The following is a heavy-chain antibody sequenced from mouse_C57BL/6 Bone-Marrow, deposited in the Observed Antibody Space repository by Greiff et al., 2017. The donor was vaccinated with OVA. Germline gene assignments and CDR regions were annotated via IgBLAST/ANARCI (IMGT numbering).Heavy chain of an antibody. CDR1: GYSITSGYY. V-gene: IGHV3-6*01. CDR3: AREDSWYFDV. CDR2: ISYDGSN. J-gene: IGHJ1*03. Sequence: EVKLEESGPGLVKPSQSLSLTCSVTGYSITSGYYWNWIRQFPGNILELMGYISYDGSNNYNPSLKNRITITRDTSKNQFFLKLNSVTTEDTATYYCAREDSWYFDVWGTGTTVTVSS.